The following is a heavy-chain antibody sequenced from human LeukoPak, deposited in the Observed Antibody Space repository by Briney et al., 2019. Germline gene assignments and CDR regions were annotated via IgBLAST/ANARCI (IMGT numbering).Heavy chain of an antibody. CDR2: IYYSGST. CDR1: GDSISTYF. J-gene: IGHJ4*02. CDR3: ARFLREGYYFDY. Sequence: PSVTLSLTCSVSGDSISTYFWSWIRQPPGKGLEWIGYIYYSGSTTYNPSFKSRVTISVDTSKNQFSLKLSSVTAADTAVYYCARFLREGYYFDYWGQGTLVTVSS. V-gene: IGHV4-59*01. D-gene: IGHD2-15*01.